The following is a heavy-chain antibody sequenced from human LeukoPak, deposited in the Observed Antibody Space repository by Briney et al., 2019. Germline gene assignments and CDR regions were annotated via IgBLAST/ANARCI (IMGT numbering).Heavy chain of an antibody. CDR2: IRYDGTYK. Sequence: PGGSLRLSCAASGFTFSSYSMNWVRQAPGKGLEWVAFIRYDGTYKYYADSVKGRFTISRDNSKNTLYLQMNSLRAEDTAVYYCAKTSAYPYWGQGTLVTVSS. CDR3: AKTSAYPY. J-gene: IGHJ4*02. CDR1: GFTFSSYS. V-gene: IGHV3-30*02. D-gene: IGHD3-22*01.